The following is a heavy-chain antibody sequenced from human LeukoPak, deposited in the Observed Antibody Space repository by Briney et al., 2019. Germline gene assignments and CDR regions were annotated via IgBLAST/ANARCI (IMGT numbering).Heavy chain of an antibody. D-gene: IGHD1-1*01. J-gene: IGHJ6*03. CDR3: ARMNWNDESPAYRDYYSYYMDV. CDR2: IYPGDSDT. V-gene: IGHV5-51*01. CDR1: GYSFPSYW. Sequence: GESLKISCKGSGYSFPSYWIGWVRQMPGKGLEWMGIIYPGDSDTRYSPSFQGQVTISADKSISTAYLQWSSLKASDTAMYYCARMNWNDESPAYRDYYSYYMDVWGKGTTVTVSS.